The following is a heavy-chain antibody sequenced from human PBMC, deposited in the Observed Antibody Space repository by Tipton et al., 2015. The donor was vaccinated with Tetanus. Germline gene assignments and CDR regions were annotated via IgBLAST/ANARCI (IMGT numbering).Heavy chain of an antibody. V-gene: IGHV5-51*01. J-gene: IGHJ4*02. CDR3: ARRAPYYYDSSEVEGPFDY. CDR2: IYPGDSDT. D-gene: IGHD3-22*01. CDR1: GYSFTSYW. Sequence: QLVQSGAEVKKPGESLKISCKGSGYSFTSYWIGWVRQMPGKGLEWMGIIYPGDSDTRYSPSFQGRVTISADKSISTAYLQWSSLKASDTAMYYCARRAPYYYDSSEVEGPFDYWGQGTLVTVSS.